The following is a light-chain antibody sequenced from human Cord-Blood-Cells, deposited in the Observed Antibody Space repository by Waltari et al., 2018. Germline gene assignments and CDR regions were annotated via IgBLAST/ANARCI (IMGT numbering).Light chain of an antibody. Sequence: QSALTQPAYVSGSPGQSIPISCTGTRSDAGGYNYVSWYQQHPGKAPKLMIYDVSNRPSGVSNRFSGSKSGNTASLTISGLQAEDEADYYCSSYTSSSTYVFGTGTKVTVL. CDR1: RSDAGGYNY. CDR3: SSYTSSSTYV. V-gene: IGLV2-14*01. J-gene: IGLJ1*01. CDR2: DVS.